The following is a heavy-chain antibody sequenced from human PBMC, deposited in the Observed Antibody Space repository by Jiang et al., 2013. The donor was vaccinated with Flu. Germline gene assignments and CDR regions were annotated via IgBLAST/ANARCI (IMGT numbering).Heavy chain of an antibody. CDR2: TYYRSKWYN. V-gene: IGHV6-1*01. J-gene: IGHJ5*02. CDR3: ARDHGEESGWLLYGWFDP. Sequence: SQTLSLTCAISGDSVSSNSAAWNWIRQSPSRGLEWLGRTYYRSKWYNDYAVSVKSRITINPDTSKNQFSLQLNSVTPEDTAVYYCARDHGEESGWLLYGWFDPWGQGTLVTVSS. D-gene: IGHD6-19*01. CDR1: GDSVSSNSAA.